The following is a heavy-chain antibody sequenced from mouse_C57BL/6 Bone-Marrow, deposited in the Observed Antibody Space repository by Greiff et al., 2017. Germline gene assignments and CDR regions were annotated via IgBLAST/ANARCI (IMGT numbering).Heavy chain of an antibody. CDR2: IDPSDSYT. D-gene: IGHD1-1*01. V-gene: IGHV1-69*01. J-gene: IGHJ2*01. CDR3: ARPCYGSGYNFDY. Sequence: QVQLQQPGAELVMPGASVKLSCKASGYTFTSYWMHWVKQRPGQGLEWIGEIDPSDSYTNYNQKFKGKSTLTVDKSSSTAYMQLSSLTSEDSAVYYCARPCYGSGYNFDYWGQGTTLTVSS. CDR1: GYTFTSYW.